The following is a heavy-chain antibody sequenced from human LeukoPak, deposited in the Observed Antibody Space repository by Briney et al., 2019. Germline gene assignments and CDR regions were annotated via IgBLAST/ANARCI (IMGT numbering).Heavy chain of an antibody. Sequence: PGRSLRLSCTASGFTFGDYAVSWVRQAPGKGLEWVGFIRSKAYGGTTEYAASVKGRFTISRDDSKSIAYLQMNSLKTEDTAVYYCTREWENWGQGTLVTVSS. V-gene: IGHV3-49*04. D-gene: IGHD1-26*01. CDR1: GFTFGDYA. CDR2: IRSKAYGGTT. J-gene: IGHJ4*02. CDR3: TREWEN.